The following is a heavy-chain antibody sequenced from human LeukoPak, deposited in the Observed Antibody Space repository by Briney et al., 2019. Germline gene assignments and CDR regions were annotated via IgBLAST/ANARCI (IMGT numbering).Heavy chain of an antibody. CDR3: AREKYCTPTDCLHGRFYFNS. Sequence: GGSLRLSCAASGFPFSTYSMHWVRQAPGKGLEWVAVMLSDGSNHNYANSVKGRFTISRDNSKNALYLQMNTLRAEDTAVYYCAREKYCTPTDCLHGRFYFNSWGQGTPVTVSS. J-gene: IGHJ4*02. CDR1: GFPFSTYS. V-gene: IGHV3-30*04. D-gene: IGHD2-8*01. CDR2: MLSDGSNH.